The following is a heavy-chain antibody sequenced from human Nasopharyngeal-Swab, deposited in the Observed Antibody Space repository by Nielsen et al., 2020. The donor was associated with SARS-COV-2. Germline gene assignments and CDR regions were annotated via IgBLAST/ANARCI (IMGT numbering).Heavy chain of an antibody. J-gene: IGHJ5*02. D-gene: IGHD2-2*03. CDR1: GFTVSSNY. V-gene: IGHV3-23*01. CDR2: ISGSGGST. CDR3: AKDPGYCSSTSCYSNWFDP. Sequence: GGSLRLPCAASGFTVSSNYMSWVRQAPGKGLEWVSAISGSGGSTYYADSVKGRFTISRDNSKNTLYLQMNSLRAEDTAVYYCAKDPGYCSSTSCYSNWFDPWGQGTLVTVSS.